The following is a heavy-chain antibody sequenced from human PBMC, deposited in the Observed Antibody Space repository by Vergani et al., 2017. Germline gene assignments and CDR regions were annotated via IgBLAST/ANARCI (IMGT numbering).Heavy chain of an antibody. V-gene: IGHV4-38-2*02. CDR1: GYSISSGYY. CDR2: IYHSGST. Sequence: QVQLPESGPGLVKPSETLSLTCTVSGYSISSGYYWGWIRQPPGKGLEWIGSIYHSGSTYYNPSLKSRVTISVDTSKNQFSLKLSPVTAADTAVYYCARVVRRDGYNLYFDYWGQGTLVTVSS. J-gene: IGHJ4*02. D-gene: IGHD5-24*01. CDR3: ARVVRRDGYNLYFDY.